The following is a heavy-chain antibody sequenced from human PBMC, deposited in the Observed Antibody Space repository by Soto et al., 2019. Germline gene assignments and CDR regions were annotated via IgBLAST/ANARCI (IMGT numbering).Heavy chain of an antibody. Sequence: GGSLRLSCAASGFTFSSYAMSWVRQAPGKGLEWVSAISGSGGSTYYADSVKGRFTISRDNSKNTLYLQMNSLRAEDTAVYYCANHRRSYDSGGYYLGDAFDIWGQGTMVTVSS. V-gene: IGHV3-23*01. CDR1: GFTFSSYA. D-gene: IGHD3-22*01. J-gene: IGHJ3*02. CDR3: ANHRRSYDSGGYYLGDAFDI. CDR2: ISGSGGST.